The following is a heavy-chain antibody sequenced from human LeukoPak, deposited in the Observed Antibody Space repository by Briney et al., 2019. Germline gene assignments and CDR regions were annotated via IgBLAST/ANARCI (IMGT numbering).Heavy chain of an antibody. V-gene: IGHV4-39*07. Sequence: SETLSLTCTVSGGSISSSSYYWGWIRQPPGKGLEWIGSIYYSGSTYYNPSLKSRVTISVDTSKKQFSLKLSSVTAADTAVYYCARGRQLHLGELFPFAEFFQPWGQGTLVTVFS. CDR2: IYYSGST. CDR3: ARGRQLHLGELFPFAEFFQP. J-gene: IGHJ1*01. D-gene: IGHD3-16*01. CDR1: GGSISSSSYY.